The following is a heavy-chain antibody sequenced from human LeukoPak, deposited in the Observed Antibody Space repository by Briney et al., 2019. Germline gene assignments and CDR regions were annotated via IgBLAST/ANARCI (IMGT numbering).Heavy chain of an antibody. D-gene: IGHD4-11*01. J-gene: IGHJ5*02. CDR1: GFTFSNYN. Sequence: GGSLRLSCADSGFTFSNYNMNWVRQAPGKAMEWVSSITSSGTYTFYADSVKGRFTISRDNAKNSLYLQMNSLRAEDTAVYYCARERLQSVNWFDPWGQGTLVTVSS. CDR2: ITSSGTYT. CDR3: ARERLQSVNWFDP. V-gene: IGHV3-21*01.